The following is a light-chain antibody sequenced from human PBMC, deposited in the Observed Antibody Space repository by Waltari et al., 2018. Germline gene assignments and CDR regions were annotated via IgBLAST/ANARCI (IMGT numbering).Light chain of an antibody. J-gene: IGLJ3*02. CDR2: RDN. Sequence: QSVLTPPPSASGTPGPRVPTSCSGSSSNPGIQPVNLYQHLPGTAPKLIIYRDNQRPSGVPDRFSGSKSGTSASLAISGLQSEDEADYYCAAWDDSLNGVFGGGTKLTVL. CDR3: AAWDDSLNGV. V-gene: IGLV1-44*01. CDR1: SSNPGIQP.